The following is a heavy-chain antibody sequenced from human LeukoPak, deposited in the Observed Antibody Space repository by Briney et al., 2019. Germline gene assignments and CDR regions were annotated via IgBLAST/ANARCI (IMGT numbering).Heavy chain of an antibody. CDR3: ARVMVPLFDN. CDR1: GFSFSSYW. V-gene: IGHV3-74*01. Sequence: GGSLRLSCAASGFSFSSYWMHWVRQAPGKGLVWVSRIKSDGSSTNYADSVKGRFTISRDNAKNTLYLQMNSLRAEDTAVYYCARVMVPLFDNWGQGTLVTVSS. J-gene: IGHJ4*02. D-gene: IGHD4/OR15-4a*01. CDR2: IKSDGSST.